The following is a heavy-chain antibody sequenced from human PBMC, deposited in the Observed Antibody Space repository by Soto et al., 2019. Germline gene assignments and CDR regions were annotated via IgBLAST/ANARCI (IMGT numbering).Heavy chain of an antibody. CDR2: NYHSGTT. V-gene: IGHV4-59*01. CDR3: VREAYIGYGHAIDH. Sequence: SATLSLTCAVSGVTISTYYWSWIRQPPGKGLEWIGYNYHSGTTNYNPSLKSRVTISVDTYKNQFSLRLTSVTSADTAIYYCVREAYIGYGHAIDHWGQGILVTVS. CDR1: GVTISTYY. J-gene: IGHJ4*02. D-gene: IGHD5-12*01.